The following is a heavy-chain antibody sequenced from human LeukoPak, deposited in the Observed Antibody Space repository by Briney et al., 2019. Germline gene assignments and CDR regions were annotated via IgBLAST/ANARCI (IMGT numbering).Heavy chain of an antibody. CDR1: GGSISSYY. CDR3: ARGYSSSWYYFDY. D-gene: IGHD6-13*01. J-gene: IGHJ4*02. V-gene: IGHV4-59*08. CDR2: IYYSGST. Sequence: SETLSLTCTVSGGSISSYYWSWIRQPPGKGLEWIGYIYYSGSTNYNPSLKSRVTISVDTSKNQFSLKLSSVTAADTAIYYCARGYSSSWYYFDYWGQGTLVTVSS.